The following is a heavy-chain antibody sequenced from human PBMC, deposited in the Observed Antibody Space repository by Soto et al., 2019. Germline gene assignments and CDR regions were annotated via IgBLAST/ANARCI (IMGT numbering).Heavy chain of an antibody. D-gene: IGHD1-1*01. V-gene: IGHV4-4*07. CDR3: AKERGRNRNFAMDV. CDR1: GGSISSYY. CDR2: IYTSGST. Sequence: SETLSLTCTVSGGSISSYYCSWIRQPAGKGLEWIGRIYTSGSTNYNPSLKSRVTMSVDTSKNQFSLKLSSVTAADTAVYYCAKERGRNRNFAMDVWGQGTSVTVSS. J-gene: IGHJ6*02.